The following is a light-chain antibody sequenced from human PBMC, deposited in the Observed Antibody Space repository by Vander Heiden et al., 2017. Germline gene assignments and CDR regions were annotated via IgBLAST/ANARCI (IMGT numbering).Light chain of an antibody. CDR3: LHYHNFPHT. V-gene: IGKV1D-8*01. J-gene: IGKJ2*01. Sequence: WMNQSPSLVSASTGERVTITCRMSQDISRHLAWLQQKPGKAPELLIYSASTLQSGVPSRFSGGVSGTDFSLTISPLQSEDFATYFCLHYHNFPHTFGQGTRVEIK. CDR1: QDISRH. CDR2: SAS.